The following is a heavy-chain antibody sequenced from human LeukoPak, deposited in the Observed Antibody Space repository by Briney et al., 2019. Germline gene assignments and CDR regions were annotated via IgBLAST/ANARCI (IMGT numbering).Heavy chain of an antibody. CDR3: ARDRGTWNDDGFDY. V-gene: IGHV4-4*07. CDR2: IYISGST. D-gene: IGHD1-1*01. CDR1: GGSISSYY. J-gene: IGHJ4*02. Sequence: PSETLSLTCTVSGGSISSYYWSWIRQPPGQGLEWIGRIYISGSTNYNPSLKRRVTMSVDTSKNQFSLKLSSVTAADTAVYYCARDRGTWNDDGFDYWGQGTLVTVSS.